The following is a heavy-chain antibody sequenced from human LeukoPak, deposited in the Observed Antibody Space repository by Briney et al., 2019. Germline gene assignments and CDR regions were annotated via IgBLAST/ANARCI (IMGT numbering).Heavy chain of an antibody. J-gene: IGHJ6*03. Sequence: GGSLRLSCAASGLTFSSYWMSWVRQAPGKGLEWVANIKQDGREKYYVDSVKGRFPISSNNAKNSLYLQMNSLSAENTAVYFCARDYPLRERSGNYYMDVWGKGTTVTVSS. V-gene: IGHV3-7*01. CDR1: GLTFSSYW. D-gene: IGHD1-26*01. CDR2: IKQDGREK. CDR3: ARDYPLRERSGNYYMDV.